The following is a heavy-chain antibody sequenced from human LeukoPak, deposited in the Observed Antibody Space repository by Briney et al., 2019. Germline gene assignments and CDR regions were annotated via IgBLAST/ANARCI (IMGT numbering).Heavy chain of an antibody. V-gene: IGHV1-2*02. CDR3: ARSGAPPHYYYYYMDV. CDR1: GYTFTGYY. J-gene: IGHJ6*03. D-gene: IGHD7-27*01. Sequence: GASVKVSCKASGYTFTGYYMHWVRQAPGQGLEWMGWINPNSGGTNYAQKFQGRVTMTRDTSISTAYMELSRLRSDDTAVYYCARSGAPPHYYYYYMDVWGKGTTVTVSS. CDR2: INPNSGGT.